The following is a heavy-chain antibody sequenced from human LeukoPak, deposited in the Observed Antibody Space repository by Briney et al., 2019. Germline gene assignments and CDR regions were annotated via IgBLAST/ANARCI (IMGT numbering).Heavy chain of an antibody. CDR3: AKDLSPWGDYGGDEFDY. Sequence: PGRSLRLSCAASGFTFSSYDMHWVRQAPGKGLEWVAVISYDGSNKYYADSVKGRFTISRDNSKNTLYLQMNSLRAEDTAVYYCAKDLSPWGDYGGDEFDYWGQGTLVTVSS. CDR2: ISYDGSNK. CDR1: GFTFSSYD. D-gene: IGHD4-17*01. V-gene: IGHV3-30*18. J-gene: IGHJ4*02.